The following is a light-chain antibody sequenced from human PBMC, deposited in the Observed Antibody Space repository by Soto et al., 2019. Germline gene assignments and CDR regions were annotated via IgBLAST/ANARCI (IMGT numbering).Light chain of an antibody. CDR3: QQYNNWPPIT. V-gene: IGKV3-15*01. Sequence: EIVMTQSPATLSVSPGERATLSCRASQSVSSNLAWYQQKPGQAPRLLIYGASTRATGIPARFSGSGSGTDFTLTINSMEPDDFAVYYGQQYNNWPPITFGQGTRLEIK. CDR1: QSVSSN. J-gene: IGKJ5*01. CDR2: GAS.